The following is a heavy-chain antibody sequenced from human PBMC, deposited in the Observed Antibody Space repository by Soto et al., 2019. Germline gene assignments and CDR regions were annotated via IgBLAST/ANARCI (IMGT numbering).Heavy chain of an antibody. CDR3: ARPRSGYDLGY. Sequence: QVQLQESGPGLVKPSQTLSLTCTVSGGSIRSGDYYWSWIRQPPGKGLEWIGYISYSGSTYYNPSLNSRTTISVDTSTNQLSLKVSSVTAADTAVYFCARPRSGYDLGYWGQGTLVTVSS. V-gene: IGHV4-30-4*01. D-gene: IGHD5-12*01. J-gene: IGHJ4*02. CDR2: ISYSGST. CDR1: GGSIRSGDYY.